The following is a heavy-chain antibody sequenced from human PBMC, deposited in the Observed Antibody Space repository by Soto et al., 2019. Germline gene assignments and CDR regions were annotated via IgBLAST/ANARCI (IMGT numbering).Heavy chain of an antibody. V-gene: IGHV4-59*01. CDR3: ERKSRLHLAVLAF. CDR2: VYSNGRI. Sequence: SVGEGCSSRYAWSRIIKKPGKGLEWIGYVYSNGRITYAPSLKSRVSISTDMSKNQFSLKVTSVTAADSGVYFCERKSRLHLAVLAFRVNGTTVTVSS. D-gene: IGHD4-4*01. J-gene: IGHJ6*04. CDR1: EGCSSRYA.